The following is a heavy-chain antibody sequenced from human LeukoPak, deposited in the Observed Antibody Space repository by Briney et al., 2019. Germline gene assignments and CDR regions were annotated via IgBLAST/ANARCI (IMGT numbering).Heavy chain of an antibody. J-gene: IGHJ3*02. CDR2: ISGSGGST. D-gene: IGHD1-26*01. CDR3: ARLDGGSYWSAFDI. V-gene: IGHV3-23*01. CDR1: GFTVSGNY. Sequence: GGSLRLSCAASGFTVSGNYMSWVRQAPGKGLEWVSAISGSGGSTYYADSVKGRFTISRDNAKNSLYLQMNSLRAEDTAVYYCARLDGGSYWSAFDIWGQGTMVTVSS.